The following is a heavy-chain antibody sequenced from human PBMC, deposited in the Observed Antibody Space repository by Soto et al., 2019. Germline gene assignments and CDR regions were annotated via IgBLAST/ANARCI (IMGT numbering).Heavy chain of an antibody. CDR3: AAGIIVGAPGDYYYGMDV. D-gene: IGHD1-26*01. V-gene: IGHV1-58*01. CDR1: GFTFTSSA. J-gene: IGHJ6*02. CDR2: IVVSSGNT. Sequence: ASVKVSCKASGFTFTSSAVQWVRQARGQRLEWIGWIVVSSGNTNYAQKFQERVTITRDMSTSTAYMELSSLRSEDTAVYYCAAGIIVGAPGDYYYGMDVWGQGTTVTVSS.